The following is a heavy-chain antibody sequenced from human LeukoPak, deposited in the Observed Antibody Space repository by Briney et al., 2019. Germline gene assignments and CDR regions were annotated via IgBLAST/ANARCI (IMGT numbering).Heavy chain of an antibody. CDR1: GGSISSYY. J-gene: IGHJ2*01. Sequence: PSETLSLTCTVSGGSISSYYWSWTRQPPGKGLDWIGYIYNTGSTNYNPSLTSRVTISVDTSKNQFSLKLSSVTAADTAVYYCARGVLWLGEVSAPGLGWYFDLWGRGTLVTVSS. CDR3: ARGVLWLGEVSAPGLGWYFDL. CDR2: IYNTGST. D-gene: IGHD3-10*01. V-gene: IGHV4-59*01.